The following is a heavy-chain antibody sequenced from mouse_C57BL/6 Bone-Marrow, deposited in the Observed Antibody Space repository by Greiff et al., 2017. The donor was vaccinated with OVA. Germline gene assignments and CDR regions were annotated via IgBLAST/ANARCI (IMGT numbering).Heavy chain of an antibody. CDR1: GYAFTNYL. J-gene: IGHJ1*03. Sequence: QVQLQQSGAELVRPGTSVKVSCKASGYAFTNYLIEWVKQRPGQGLEWSGVINPGSGGTNYNEKFKGKATLTADKSSSTAYMQLSSLTSEDSAVYFCARRGYWYFDVWGTGTTVTVSS. V-gene: IGHV1-54*01. CDR3: ARRGYWYFDV. CDR2: INPGSGGT.